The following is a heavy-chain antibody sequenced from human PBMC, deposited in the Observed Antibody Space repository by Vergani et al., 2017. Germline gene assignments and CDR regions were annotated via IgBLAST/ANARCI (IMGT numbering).Heavy chain of an antibody. CDR3: ARTIVVVPTAMGGFDP. CDR2: IIPIFGTA. Sequence: HVQLVQSGAEVKKPGSSVKVSCKASGGTFSSYAISWVRQAPGQGLEWMGGIIPIFGTATYAQKFQGRVTITADESTSTVYMELSSLRSEDTAVYYCARTIVVVPTAMGGFDPWGQGTLVTVSS. V-gene: IGHV1-69*01. J-gene: IGHJ5*02. CDR1: GGTFSSYA. D-gene: IGHD2-2*01.